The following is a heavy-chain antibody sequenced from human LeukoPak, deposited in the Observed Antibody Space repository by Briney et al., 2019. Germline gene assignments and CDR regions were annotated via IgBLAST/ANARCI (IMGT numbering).Heavy chain of an antibody. CDR2: INPNSGGT. V-gene: IGHV1-2*02. J-gene: IGHJ6*02. D-gene: IGHD3-10*01. CDR1: GYTFTGYY. CDR3: ARPLLRESYGMDV. Sequence: ASVTVSCKASGYTFTGYYMHWVRQAPGQGLEWMGWINPNSGGTNYAQKFQGRVTMTRDTSISTAYMELRRLRSDDTAVYYCARPLLRESYGMDVWGQGTTVTVSS.